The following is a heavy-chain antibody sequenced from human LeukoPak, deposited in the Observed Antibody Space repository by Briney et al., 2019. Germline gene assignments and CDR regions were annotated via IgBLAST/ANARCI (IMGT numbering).Heavy chain of an antibody. CDR2: ISYDGTNK. Sequence: PGRSLRLSCAASGFTFSSYGMHWVRQAPGKGLEWVAVISYDGTNKYYADSVKGRFTISRDNSKHTLYLQMNSLSAEDTAVYYCAKDRGGKYYLNNWFDLWGQGTLVTVSS. V-gene: IGHV3-30*18. D-gene: IGHD1-26*01. CDR1: GFTFSSYG. J-gene: IGHJ5*02. CDR3: AKDRGGKYYLNNWFDL.